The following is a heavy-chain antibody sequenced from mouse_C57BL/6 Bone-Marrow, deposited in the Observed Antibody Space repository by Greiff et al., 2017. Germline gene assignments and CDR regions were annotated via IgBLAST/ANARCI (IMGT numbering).Heavy chain of an antibody. CDR2: IHPSDSDT. D-gene: IGHD6-1*01. CDR3: AIGTLDNPYAMDD. CDR1: GYTFTSYW. Sequence: QVQLKQPGAELVKPGASVKVSCKASGYTFTSYWMHWVKQRPGQGLEWIGRIHPSDSDTNYNQKFKGKATLTVDKSSSTAYMKLSSLTSEDSAVYYCAIGTLDNPYAMDDWGQGTSVTVSS. J-gene: IGHJ4*01. V-gene: IGHV1-74*01.